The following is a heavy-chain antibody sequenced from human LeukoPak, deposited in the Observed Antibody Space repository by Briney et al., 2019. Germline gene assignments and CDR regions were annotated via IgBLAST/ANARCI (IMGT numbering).Heavy chain of an antibody. CDR3: ARGLNDSSSSDY. V-gene: IGHV4-34*01. Sequence: SETLSLTCAVYGGSFSGYYWSWTRQPPGKGLEWIGEINHSGSTNYNPSLKSRVTISVDTSKNQFSLKLSSVTAADTAVYYCARGLNDSSSSDYWGQGTLVTVSS. J-gene: IGHJ4*02. CDR1: GGSFSGYY. D-gene: IGHD6-13*01. CDR2: INHSGST.